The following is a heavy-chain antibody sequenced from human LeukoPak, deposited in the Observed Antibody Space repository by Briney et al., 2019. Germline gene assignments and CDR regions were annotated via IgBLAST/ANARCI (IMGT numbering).Heavy chain of an antibody. D-gene: IGHD2-15*01. CDR3: ARGGTTPYYFDD. CDR2: IYSNENT. V-gene: IGHV4-4*07. J-gene: IGHJ4*02. Sequence: SETLSLTCTVSGGSITSYYWSWIRQPAGKGLEWIGRIYSNENTNYNPSLKRRVTMSVDTSKNQFSLKLSSVTAADTAVYYCARGGTTPYYFDDWGQGTLVTVSS. CDR1: GGSITSYY.